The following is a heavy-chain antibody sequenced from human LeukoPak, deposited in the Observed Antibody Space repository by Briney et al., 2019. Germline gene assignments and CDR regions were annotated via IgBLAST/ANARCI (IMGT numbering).Heavy chain of an antibody. J-gene: IGHJ4*02. Sequence: GGSLRLSCAASGFTFSSYEMNWVRQAPGKGLEWASYISSSGSTIYYADSVKGRFTISRDNAKNSLYLQMNSLRDEDTAVYYCAKRGASTSIWLDWGQGTLVTVSS. CDR3: AKRGASTSIWLD. D-gene: IGHD3-22*01. CDR1: GFTFSSYE. V-gene: IGHV3-48*03. CDR2: ISSSGSTI.